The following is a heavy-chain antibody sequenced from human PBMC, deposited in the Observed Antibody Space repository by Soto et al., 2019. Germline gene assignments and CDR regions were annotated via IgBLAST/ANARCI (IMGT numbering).Heavy chain of an antibody. CDR1: GYTFTGYY. CDR3: ARDRGVAPPVAGNTHYYYYMDV. D-gene: IGHD6-19*01. Sequence: ASVKVSCKASGYTFTGYYMHWVRQAPGQGLEWMGWINPNSGGTNYAQKFQGWVTMTRDTSISTAYMELSRLRSDDTAVYYCARDRGVAPPVAGNTHYYYYMDVWGQRDHGHRLL. V-gene: IGHV1-2*04. J-gene: IGHJ6*03. CDR2: INPNSGGT.